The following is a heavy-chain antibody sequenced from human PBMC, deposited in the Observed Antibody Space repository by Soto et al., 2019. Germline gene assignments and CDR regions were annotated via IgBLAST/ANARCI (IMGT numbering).Heavy chain of an antibody. D-gene: IGHD4-17*01. CDR2: IYHSGST. J-gene: IGHJ4*02. CDR3: ARDRGDYGDSDFDY. Sequence: SETLSLTCAVSGGSISSGGYSWSWIRQPPGKGLEWIGYIYHSGSTNYNPSLKSRVTISVDKSKNQFSLKLSSVTAADTAVYYCARDRGDYGDSDFDYWGQGTLVTVSS. CDR1: GGSISSGGYS. V-gene: IGHV4-30-2*01.